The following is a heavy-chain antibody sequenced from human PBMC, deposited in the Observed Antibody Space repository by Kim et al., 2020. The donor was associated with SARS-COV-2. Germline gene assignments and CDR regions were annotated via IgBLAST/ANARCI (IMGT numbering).Heavy chain of an antibody. CDR3: ARHVSSSWLFDS. D-gene: IGHD6-13*01. V-gene: IGHV4-59*08. J-gene: IGHJ4*02. Sequence: SYNPSLKSRGHNEVDTSKNQSSVQLRSVTAADTAVYYCARHVSSSWLFDSWGQGILVTVSS.